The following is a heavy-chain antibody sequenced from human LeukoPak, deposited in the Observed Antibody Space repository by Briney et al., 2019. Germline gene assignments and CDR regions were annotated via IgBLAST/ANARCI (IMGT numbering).Heavy chain of an antibody. CDR2: ISGSGGST. J-gene: IGHJ4*02. CDR3: AKDIAVAGTGWEFDY. V-gene: IGHV3-23*01. CDR1: GFTFSSYA. Sequence: GGSLRLSCAASGFTFSSYAMSWVRQAPGKGLEWVSAISGSGGSTYYADSVKGRFTISKDNSKNTLYLQMNSLRAEDTAVYYCAKDIAVAGTGWEFDYWGQGTLVTVSS. D-gene: IGHD6-19*01.